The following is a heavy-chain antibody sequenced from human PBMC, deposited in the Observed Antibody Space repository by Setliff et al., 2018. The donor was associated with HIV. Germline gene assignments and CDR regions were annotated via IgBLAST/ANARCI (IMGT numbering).Heavy chain of an antibody. CDR2: ISGSGGST. V-gene: IGHV3-23*01. CDR3: AKVNPRSVVPSARILGGFDP. D-gene: IGHD2-2*01. CDR1: GFTFTNYA. Sequence: GSLRLSCAASGFTFTNYAMSWVRQAPGKGLGWVSVISGSGGSTYYADFVKGRFTISRDNSKNTLYLRMNSLRACDTAVYYCAKVNPRSVVPSARILGGFDPWGQGTPVTVSS. J-gene: IGHJ5*02.